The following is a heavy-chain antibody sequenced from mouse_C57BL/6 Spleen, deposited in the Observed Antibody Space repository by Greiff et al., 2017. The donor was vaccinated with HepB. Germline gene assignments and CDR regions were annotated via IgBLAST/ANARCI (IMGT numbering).Heavy chain of an antibody. CDR3: ARRENYDYDGAWFAY. CDR1: GFTFSSYA. CDR2: ISDGGSYT. Sequence: VQLKESGGGLVKPGGSLKLSCAASGFTFSSYAMSWVRQTPEKRLEWVATISDGGSYTYYPDNVKGRFTISRDNAKNNLYLQMSHLKSEDTAMYYCARRENYDYDGAWFAYWGQGTLVTVSA. D-gene: IGHD2-4*01. J-gene: IGHJ3*01. V-gene: IGHV5-4*01.